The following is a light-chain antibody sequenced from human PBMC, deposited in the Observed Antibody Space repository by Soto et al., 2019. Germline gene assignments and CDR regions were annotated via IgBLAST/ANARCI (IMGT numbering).Light chain of an antibody. J-gene: IGKJ1*01. CDR2: DAS. CDR3: QQYDTYST. V-gene: IGKV1-5*01. CDR1: QSISNW. Sequence: DILMTQSPSTLPASVGDRVTITCRASQSISNWLAWYQQKPGKTPNLLIYDASNLGSGVPSRFSGSGSGTEFTLTISSLQPDDFATYYCQQYDTYSTFGQGTKVDIK.